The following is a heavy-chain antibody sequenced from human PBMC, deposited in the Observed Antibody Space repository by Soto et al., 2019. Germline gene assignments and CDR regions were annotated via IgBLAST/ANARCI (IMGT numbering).Heavy chain of an antibody. CDR1: GFTFSSYA. CDR2: ISGSGGST. Sequence: EVQLLESGGGLVQPGGSLRLSCAASGFTFSSYAMSWVRQAPGKGLEWVSAISGSGGSTYYAASVKGRFTISRYNPKNPQYLQMNRLRAEDTAVYYCARNCTNGVCANYWGQGPLVTVSS. J-gene: IGHJ4*02. CDR3: ARNCTNGVCANY. V-gene: IGHV3-23*01. D-gene: IGHD2-8*01.